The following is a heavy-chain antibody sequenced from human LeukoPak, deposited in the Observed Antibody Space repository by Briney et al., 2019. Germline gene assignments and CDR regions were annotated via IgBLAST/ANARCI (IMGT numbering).Heavy chain of an antibody. D-gene: IGHD3-16*01. CDR2: ISGDGSNT. J-gene: IGHJ4*02. Sequence: GGSLRPSCAASGFSLSSHAMSWVRQAPGKGLEWVSAISGDGSNTYYADSVKGRFTISRDNSKNTLYLQMNSLRAEDTAVYYCAKDFRGAGYYFDYWGQGTLVTVSS. CDR1: GFSLSSHA. V-gene: IGHV3-23*01. CDR3: AKDFRGAGYYFDY.